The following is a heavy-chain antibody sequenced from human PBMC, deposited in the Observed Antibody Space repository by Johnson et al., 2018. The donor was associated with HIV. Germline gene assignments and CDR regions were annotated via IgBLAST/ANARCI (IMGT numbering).Heavy chain of an antibody. CDR1: GFTFSSHW. CDR3: AREVYGSGSYGAFDI. V-gene: IGHV3-20*04. J-gene: IGHJ3*02. Sequence: VQLVESGAGLVQPGGSLRLSCVASGFTFSSHWMSWVRQAPGKGLEWVSGINWNGGSTGYADYVKGRFTISRDNAKNSLYLQMNSLRAEDTALYYCAREVYGSGSYGAFDIWGQGTMVTVSS. CDR2: INWNGGST. D-gene: IGHD3-10*01.